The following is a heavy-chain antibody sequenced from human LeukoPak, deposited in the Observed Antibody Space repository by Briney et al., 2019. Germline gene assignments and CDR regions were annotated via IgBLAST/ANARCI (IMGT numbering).Heavy chain of an antibody. Sequence: GGSLRLSCAASGFTFSSYAMSWVRQAPGKGLECVSTMSGSGSITRYADSVKGWFIISRDNSKNTLYLQMNSLRAEDTAIYYCAKGPWDLPHAFDIWGLGTMVTVSS. CDR1: GFTFSSYA. V-gene: IGHV3-23*01. CDR3: AKGPWDLPHAFDI. J-gene: IGHJ3*02. D-gene: IGHD1-26*01. CDR2: MSGSGSIT.